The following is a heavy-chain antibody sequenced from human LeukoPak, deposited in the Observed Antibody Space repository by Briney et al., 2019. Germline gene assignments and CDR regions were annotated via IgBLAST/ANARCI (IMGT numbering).Heavy chain of an antibody. CDR2: IYHSGST. CDR3: ARGHHCSSTSCYAHYYYYMDV. CDR1: GYSISSGYY. Sequence: SETLSLTCAVSGYSISSGYYWGWIRQPPGKGLEWIGSIYHSGSTYYNPSLKSRVTISVDTSKNQFSLKLSSVTAADTAVYYCARGHHCSSTSCYAHYYYYMDVWGKGTTVTVSS. J-gene: IGHJ6*03. D-gene: IGHD2-2*01. V-gene: IGHV4-38-2*01.